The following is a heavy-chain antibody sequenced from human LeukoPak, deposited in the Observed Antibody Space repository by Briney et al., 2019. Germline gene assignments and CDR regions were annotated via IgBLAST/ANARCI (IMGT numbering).Heavy chain of an antibody. CDR1: GGSISDYY. Sequence: SETLSLTCTVSGGSISDYYWNWIRQPPGKGLEWIGYIYYSGSTTYNPSLKSRVTMSVDTAKNQFSLKLRSVTAADTAVYYCARGDFCSSSNCYLRPMDVWGKGTTVTVSS. J-gene: IGHJ6*03. V-gene: IGHV4-59*01. D-gene: IGHD2-2*01. CDR2: IYYSGST. CDR3: ARGDFCSSSNCYLRPMDV.